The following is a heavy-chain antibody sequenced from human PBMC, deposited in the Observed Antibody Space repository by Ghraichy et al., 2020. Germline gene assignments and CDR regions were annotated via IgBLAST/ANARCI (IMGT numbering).Heavy chain of an antibody. D-gene: IGHD3-3*01. CDR2: ISSSSSTI. V-gene: IGHV3-48*02. J-gene: IGHJ4*02. Sequence: GGSLRLSCAASGFTFSSYSMNWVRQAPGKGLEWVSYISSSSSTIYYADSVKGRFTISRDNAKNSLYLQMNSLRDEDTAVYYCAREYYDFWSGYSKWVYDYWGQGTLVTVSS. CDR3: AREYYDFWSGYSKWVYDY. CDR1: GFTFSSYS.